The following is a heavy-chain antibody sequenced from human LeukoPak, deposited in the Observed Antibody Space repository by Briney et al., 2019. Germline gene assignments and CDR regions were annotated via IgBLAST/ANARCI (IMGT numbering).Heavy chain of an antibody. CDR1: GYTFTSYD. V-gene: IGHV1-46*01. CDR2: INPSGGST. J-gene: IGHJ4*02. Sequence: ASVKVSCKASGYTFTSYDINWVRQATGQGLEWMGIINPSGGSTSYAQKFQGRVTMTRDMSTSTVYMELSSLRSEDTAVYYCARDRRDGYNLDYWGQGTLVTVSS. CDR3: ARDRRDGYNLDY. D-gene: IGHD5-24*01.